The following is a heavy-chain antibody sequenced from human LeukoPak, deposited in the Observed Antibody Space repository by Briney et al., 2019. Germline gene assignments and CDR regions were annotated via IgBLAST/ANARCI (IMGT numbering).Heavy chain of an antibody. CDR2: IHIGGSS. D-gene: IGHD2-15*01. CDR1: GFAVSSNY. Sequence: PGGSLRLSCAASGFAVSSNYMSWVRQAPGKGLEWVSVIHIGGSSYYADSVKGRFTISRDNSENTVPLQMNSLRADDTAVYYCARGQWSTFYFDYWGQGTLVTVSS. V-gene: IGHV3-66*01. J-gene: IGHJ4*02. CDR3: ARGQWSTFYFDY.